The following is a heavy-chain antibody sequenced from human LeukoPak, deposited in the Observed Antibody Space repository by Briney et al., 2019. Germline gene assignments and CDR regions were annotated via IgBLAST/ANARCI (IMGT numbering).Heavy chain of an antibody. CDR2: ISSSSSYI. Sequence: SGGSLRLSCAASGFTFSSCSMNWVRQAPGKGLEWVSSISSSSSYIYYADSVKGRFTISRDNAKNSLYLQMNSLRAEDTAVYYCAREMGSGSGTHYYYYYGMDVWGQGTTVTVSS. CDR1: GFTFSSCS. J-gene: IGHJ6*02. V-gene: IGHV3-21*01. D-gene: IGHD3-10*01. CDR3: AREMGSGSGTHYYYYYGMDV.